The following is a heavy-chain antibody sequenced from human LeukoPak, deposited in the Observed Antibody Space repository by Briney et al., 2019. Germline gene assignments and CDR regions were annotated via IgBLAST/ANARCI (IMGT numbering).Heavy chain of an antibody. CDR2: IRSKAYGGTT. V-gene: IGHV3-49*04. CDR1: GFTFGDYA. D-gene: IGHD5-24*01. CDR3: TMSPERWLQLRRYFDY. J-gene: IGHJ4*02. Sequence: GGSLRLSCTASGFTFGDYAMSWVRQAPGKGLEWVGFIRSKAYGGTTEYAASVKGRFTISRDDSKSIAYLQMNSLKTEDTAVYYCTMSPERWLQLRRYFDYWGQGTLVTVSS.